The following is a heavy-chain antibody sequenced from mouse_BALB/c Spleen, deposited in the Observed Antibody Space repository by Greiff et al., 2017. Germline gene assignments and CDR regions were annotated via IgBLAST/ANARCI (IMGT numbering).Heavy chain of an antibody. D-gene: IGHD3-1*01. CDR2: IDPANGNT. J-gene: IGHJ2*01. CDR1: GFNIKDTY. CDR3: ARFSSGPFDY. Sequence: EVKLMESGAELVKPGASVKLSCTASGFNIKDTYMHWVKQRPEQGLEWIGRIDPANGNTKYDPKFQGKATITADTSSNTAYLQLSSLTSEDTAVYYCARFSSGPFDYWGQGTTLTVSS. V-gene: IGHV14-3*02.